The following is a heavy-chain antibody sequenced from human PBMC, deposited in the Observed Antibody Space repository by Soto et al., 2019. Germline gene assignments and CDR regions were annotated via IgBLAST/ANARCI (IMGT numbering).Heavy chain of an antibody. CDR3: ARGFSRHDFWSGWLDP. D-gene: IGHD3-3*01. CDR1: GFTFSSYW. J-gene: IGHJ5*02. V-gene: IGHV3-7*01. CDR2: IKQDGSEK. Sequence: GSLRLSCAASGFTFSSYWMSWVRQAPGKGLEWVANIKQDGSEKYYVDSVKGRFTISRDNAKNSLYLQMNSLRAEDTAVYYCARGFSRHDFWSGWLDPWGQGPLVTVYS.